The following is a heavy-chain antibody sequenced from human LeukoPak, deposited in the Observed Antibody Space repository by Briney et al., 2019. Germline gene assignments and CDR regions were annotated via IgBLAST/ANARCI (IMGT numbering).Heavy chain of an antibody. Sequence: SETLSLTCAVHGGSFSGYYWSWIRQPPGKGLEWIGAINHSGSTNYNPSLKSRVTISVDTSNNQFALKLSYVSAADTAVHYYARVGVAVAYFDYWGQGTLVTVSS. CDR3: ARVGVAVAYFDY. V-gene: IGHV4-34*01. D-gene: IGHD6-19*01. CDR2: INHSGST. J-gene: IGHJ4*02. CDR1: GGSFSGYY.